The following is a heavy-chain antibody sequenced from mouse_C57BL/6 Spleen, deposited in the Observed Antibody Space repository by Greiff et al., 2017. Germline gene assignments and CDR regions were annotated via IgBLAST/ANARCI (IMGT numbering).Heavy chain of an antibody. CDR1: GYTFTSYC. CDR2: IDPSDSYT. V-gene: IGHV1-50*01. J-gene: IGHJ2*01. Sequence: QVQLQQPGAELVKPGASVKLSCKASGYTFTSYCMQWVKQRPGQGLEWIGEIDPSDSYTNYNQKLKGKATLTVDTSSSTTYMQLSSLTSEDSAVYYCARLQSELFDYWGQGTTLTVSS. CDR3: ARLQSELFDY.